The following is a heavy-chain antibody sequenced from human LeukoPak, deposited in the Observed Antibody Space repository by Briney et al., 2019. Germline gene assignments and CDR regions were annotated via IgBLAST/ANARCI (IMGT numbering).Heavy chain of an antibody. CDR2: INWNGGST. Sequence: GGSLRLSCAASGFTFDDYGMSWVRQAPGKGLEWASGINWNGGSTGYADSVKGRFTISRDNAKNSLYLQMNSLRAGDTAVYYCARAAYSSTWYSRYFDLWGRGTLVTVSS. V-gene: IGHV3-20*04. CDR3: ARAAYSSTWYSRYFDL. D-gene: IGHD6-13*01. J-gene: IGHJ2*01. CDR1: GFTFDDYG.